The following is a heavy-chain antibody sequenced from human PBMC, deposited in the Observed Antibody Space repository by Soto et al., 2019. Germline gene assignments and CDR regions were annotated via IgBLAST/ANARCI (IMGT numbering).Heavy chain of an antibody. V-gene: IGHV3-33*01. CDR1: GFTFSSYG. D-gene: IGHD2-2*01. CDR2: VWYDGSNK. Sequence: PREYLLHSKAASGFTFSSYGMHWVRQAPGKGLEWVAVVWYDGSNKYYADSVKGRFTISRDNSKNTLYLQMNSLRAEDTAVYYCARDQGYCSIPFCSYYYYYYGTYLCGQGT. J-gene: IGHJ6*02. CDR3: ARDQGYCSIPFCSYYYYYYGTYL.